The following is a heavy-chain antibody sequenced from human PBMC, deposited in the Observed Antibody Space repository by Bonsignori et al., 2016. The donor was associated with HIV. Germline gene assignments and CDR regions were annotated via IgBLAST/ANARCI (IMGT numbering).Heavy chain of an antibody. V-gene: IGHV1-18*01. CDR3: ARADYFDSSGYSWYFRH. D-gene: IGHD3-22*01. Sequence: ASVKVSCKASGYTFTSYGLSWVRQAPGQGLEWMGWISVNTGNTNYAQKLQGRVTMTTDTSTSTAYMELRSLRSDDTAVYYCARADYFDSSGYSWYFRHWGQGHPGHRLL. CDR2: ISVNTGNT. J-gene: IGHJ1*01. CDR1: GYTFTSYG.